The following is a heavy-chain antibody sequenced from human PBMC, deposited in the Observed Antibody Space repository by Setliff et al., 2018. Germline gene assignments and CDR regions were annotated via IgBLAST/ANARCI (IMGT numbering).Heavy chain of an antibody. CDR1: GYNFISYG. J-gene: IGHJ3*02. V-gene: IGHV1-18*01. CDR2: ISPANGNT. CDR3: ARDRRNIVVAVVNAAFDI. D-gene: IGHD2-15*01. Sequence: ASVKVSCKASGYNFISYGISWVRQAPGQGLEWMGWISPANGNTNYIQRFQDRVTMTIDTSTSTIYMELRSLRSDDTAVYYCARDRRNIVVAVVNAAFDIWGQGTMVTVSS.